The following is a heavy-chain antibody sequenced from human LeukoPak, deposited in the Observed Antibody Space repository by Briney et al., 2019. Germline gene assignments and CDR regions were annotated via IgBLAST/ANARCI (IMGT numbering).Heavy chain of an antibody. D-gene: IGHD3-3*01. Sequence: SETLSLTCTVSGGSISSSNYYWGWIRQPPGKGLEWIGSIYYSGSTYYNPSLKSRVTISVDTSKNQFSLKLSSVTAADTAVYYCARHSYLLNWSGYYTDYYYYMDVWGKGTTVTVSS. V-gene: IGHV4-39*01. CDR1: GGSISSSNYY. CDR3: ARHSYLLNWSGYYTDYYYYMDV. J-gene: IGHJ6*03. CDR2: IYYSGST.